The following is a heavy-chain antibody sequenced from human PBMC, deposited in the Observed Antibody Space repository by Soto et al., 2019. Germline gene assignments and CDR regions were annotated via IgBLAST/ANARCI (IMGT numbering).Heavy chain of an antibody. CDR3: ARTVDTAMVTKPDDAYDI. Sequence: GECLKISCEGFGNNVNSGSVGRVPPIAGKSLEWMGIIYPGDSDTRYSPSFQGQVTISADKSISTAYLQWSSLKASDTAMYYCARTVDTAMVTKPDDAYDIWGQGTMVTGSS. D-gene: IGHD5-18*01. J-gene: IGHJ3*02. CDR1: GNNVNSGS. CDR2: IYPGDSDT. V-gene: IGHV5-51*01.